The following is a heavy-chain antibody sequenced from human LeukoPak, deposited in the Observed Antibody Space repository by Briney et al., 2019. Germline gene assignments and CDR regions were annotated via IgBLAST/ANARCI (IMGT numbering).Heavy chain of an antibody. J-gene: IGHJ4*02. Sequence: ASVKVSCKASGYTFTGYYMHWVRQAPGQGLEWMGWINPNSGGTNYAQKFQGRVTMTRDTSISTAYMELSRLRSDDTAVYYCARARGHVEMATITDYWGQGTLVTVSS. CDR1: GYTFTGYY. CDR3: ARARGHVEMATITDY. V-gene: IGHV1-2*02. CDR2: INPNSGGT. D-gene: IGHD5-24*01.